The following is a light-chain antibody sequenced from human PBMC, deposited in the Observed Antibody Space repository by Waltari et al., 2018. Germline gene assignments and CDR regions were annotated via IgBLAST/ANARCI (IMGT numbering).Light chain of an antibody. Sequence: EIVLTQSPATLSWSPGGRATLSCRASQSIQRYLGWYQQKPGQAPRLLIYHAYNRATGVPARFSGSGSETDFTLTISSLEPEDSAIYYCQQRADWPLTFGGGTTVEIK. CDR1: QSIQRY. V-gene: IGKV3-11*01. CDR2: HAY. J-gene: IGKJ4*01. CDR3: QQRADWPLT.